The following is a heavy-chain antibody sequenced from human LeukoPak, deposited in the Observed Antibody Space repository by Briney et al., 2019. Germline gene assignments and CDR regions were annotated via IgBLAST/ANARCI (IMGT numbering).Heavy chain of an antibody. J-gene: IGHJ6*03. CDR2: IYSGGST. Sequence: PGGSLRLSCAASGFTVSSNYMSWVRQAPGKGLEWVSVIYSGGSTYYADSVKGRFTISRDNSKNTLYLQMNSLRSEDTAVYYCATGGAGKGLHEYRYYYYYYMDVWGKGTTVTVSS. V-gene: IGHV3-53*05. CDR3: ATGGAGKGLHEYRYYYYYYMDV. D-gene: IGHD4-11*01. CDR1: GFTVSSNY.